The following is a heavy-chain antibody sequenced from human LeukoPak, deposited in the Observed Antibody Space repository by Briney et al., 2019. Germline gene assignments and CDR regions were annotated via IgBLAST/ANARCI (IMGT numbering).Heavy chain of an antibody. Sequence: GGSLTLSCAASGFTFSDYYMSWIRQAPGKGLEWVSYISSSGSTIYYADSVKGRFTISRDNAKNSLYLQMNSLRAEDTAVYYCARAVTVARFDYWGQGTLVTVSS. CDR3: ARAVTVARFDY. CDR2: ISSSGSTI. CDR1: GFTFSDYY. D-gene: IGHD4-23*01. J-gene: IGHJ4*02. V-gene: IGHV3-11*04.